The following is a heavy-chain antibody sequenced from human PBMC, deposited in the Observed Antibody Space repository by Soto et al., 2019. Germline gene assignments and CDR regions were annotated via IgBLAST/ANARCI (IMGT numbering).Heavy chain of an antibody. CDR1: GFIFSNYG. D-gene: IGHD1-1*01. CDR2: IWYDGSNK. V-gene: IGHV3-33*01. J-gene: IGHJ4*02. CDR3: ARDQRGDPLYYFDY. Sequence: GGSLRLSCAASGFIFSNYGMHWVRQAPGKGLEWVAVIWYDGSNKYYADSVKGRFTISRDNSKNTLYLQMNSLRAEDTAVYYCARDQRGDPLYYFDYWGQGTLVTVSS.